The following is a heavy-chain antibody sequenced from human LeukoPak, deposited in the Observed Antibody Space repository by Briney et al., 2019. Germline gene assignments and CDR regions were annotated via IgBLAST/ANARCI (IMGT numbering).Heavy chain of an antibody. V-gene: IGHV5-51*01. J-gene: IGHJ4*02. CDR2: IYPGDSDT. Sequence: GESLKISCKGSGYSFTTYWIGWVRQKPGKGLEWMGIIYPGDSDTRYSPSFQGQITISADKSISTAYLQWGSLKASDTAMYYCARVSCSSTTCPFDYWGQGTLVTVSS. CDR3: ARVSCSSTTCPFDY. CDR1: GYSFTTYW. D-gene: IGHD2-2*01.